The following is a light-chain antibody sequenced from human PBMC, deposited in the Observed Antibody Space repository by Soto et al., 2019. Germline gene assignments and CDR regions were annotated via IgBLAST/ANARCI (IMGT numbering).Light chain of an antibody. J-gene: IGLJ1*01. CDR3: SSYTTSSTLRYV. V-gene: IGLV2-14*01. CDR1: SSDVGAYNY. Sequence: QSALTQPASVSGSPGQSITISCTGTSSDVGAYNYVSWYQQHPGKAPKLMIYDVSNRPSGVSSRFSGSKSGNTASLTISGLQAEDEADYYRSSYTTSSTLRYVFGTGTKLTVL. CDR2: DVS.